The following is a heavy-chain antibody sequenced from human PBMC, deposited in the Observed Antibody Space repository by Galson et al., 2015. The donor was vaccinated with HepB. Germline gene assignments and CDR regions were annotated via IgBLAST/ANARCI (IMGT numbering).Heavy chain of an antibody. J-gene: IGHJ4*02. V-gene: IGHV1-69*13. CDR2: IIPIFGTA. Sequence: SVKVSCRASGGTFSSYAISWVRQAPGQGLEWMGGIIPIFGTANYAQKFQGRVTITADESTSTAYMELSSLRSEDTAEYYCATTSAPGRSSSWYGPTWVFDYWGQGTLVTVSS. D-gene: IGHD6-13*01. CDR3: ATTSAPGRSSSWYGPTWVFDY. CDR1: GGTFSSYA.